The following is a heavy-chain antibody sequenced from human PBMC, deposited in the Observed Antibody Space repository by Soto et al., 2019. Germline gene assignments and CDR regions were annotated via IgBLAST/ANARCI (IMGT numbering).Heavy chain of an antibody. CDR2: ISGSGGST. Sequence: GGSLRLSCAASGFTFSSYAMSWVRQAPGKGLEWVSAISGSGGSTYYADSVKGRFTISRDNSKNTLYLQMNSLRAEDTAVYYCAKEERRITIFGVVIIPGGAFDIWGQGTMVTVSS. CDR3: AKEERRITIFGVVIIPGGAFDI. J-gene: IGHJ3*02. D-gene: IGHD3-3*01. CDR1: GFTFSSYA. V-gene: IGHV3-23*01.